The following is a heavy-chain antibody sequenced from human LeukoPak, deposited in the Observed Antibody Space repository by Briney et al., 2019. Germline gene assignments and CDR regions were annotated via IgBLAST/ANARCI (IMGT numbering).Heavy chain of an antibody. CDR3: AKDRMGSGYYPGWFDP. CDR2: IYHSGST. J-gene: IGHJ5*02. CDR1: GGSISSGGYS. D-gene: IGHD3-22*01. V-gene: IGHV4-30-2*02. Sequence: PSETLSLTCAVSGGSISSGGYSWSWIRQPPGKGLEWIGYIYHSGSTYYNPSLKSRVTISVDRSKNQFSLKLSSVTAADTAVYYCAKDRMGSGYYPGWFDPWGQGTLVTVSS.